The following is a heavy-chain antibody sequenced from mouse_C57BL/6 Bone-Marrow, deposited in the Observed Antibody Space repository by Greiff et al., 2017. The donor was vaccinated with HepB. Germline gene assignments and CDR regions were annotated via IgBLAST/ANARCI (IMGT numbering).Heavy chain of an antibody. CDR2: IRSKSNNYAT. CDR1: GSSFNTYA. J-gene: IGHJ2*01. V-gene: IGHV10-1*01. D-gene: IGHD2-2*01. Sequence: VQLKASGGGFVQPKGSLKLSCAASGSSFNTYAMTWVRQAPGKGLEWVARIRSKSNNYATDYADSVKDRFTISRDDSESMLYMQMNNLKTEDTAMYYCVRRDYGYDYFDYWGQGTTLTVSS. CDR3: VRRDYGYDYFDY.